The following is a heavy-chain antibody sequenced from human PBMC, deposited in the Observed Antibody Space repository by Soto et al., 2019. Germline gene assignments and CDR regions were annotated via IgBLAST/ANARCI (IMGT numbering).Heavy chain of an antibody. CDR3: ANHPLLLWFGESNDY. J-gene: IGHJ4*02. Sequence: EVQLLESGGGLVQPGGSLRLSCAASGFTFSSYAMSWVRQAPGKGLEWVSAISGSGGSTYYADSVKGRFTISRDNSKSTLYLQMNSLRAEDTAVYYCANHPLLLWFGESNDYWGQGNLVTVSS. V-gene: IGHV3-23*01. D-gene: IGHD3-10*01. CDR1: GFTFSSYA. CDR2: ISGSGGST.